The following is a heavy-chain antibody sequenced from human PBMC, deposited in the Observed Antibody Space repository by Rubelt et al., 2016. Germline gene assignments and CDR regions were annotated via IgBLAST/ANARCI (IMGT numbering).Heavy chain of an antibody. Sequence: QVQLVQSGSELKKPGASVKVSCKATGYNFATYAMNWVRQAPGQGLEWMGWMNPNGGNTGYAQKFQGRVTMTRNTSISTAYMELSSLGSEDTAVYYCARGKAVAGTWKFDSWGQGTLVTGSS. J-gene: IGHJ4*02. CDR3: ARGKAVAGTWKFDS. D-gene: IGHD6-19*01. V-gene: IGHV1-8*01. CDR1: GYNFATYA. CDR2: MNPNGGNT.